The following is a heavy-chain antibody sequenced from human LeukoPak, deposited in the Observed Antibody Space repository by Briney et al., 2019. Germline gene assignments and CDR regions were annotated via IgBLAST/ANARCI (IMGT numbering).Heavy chain of an antibody. CDR3: ARDQSSGLHDAFDI. J-gene: IGHJ3*02. Sequence: GGSLRLSCAASGFMFSSYAMNWVRQAPGKGLEWVAVISYDGSNKYYADSVKGRFTISRDNSKNTLYLQMNSLRAEDTAVYYCARDQSSGLHDAFDIWGQGTMVTVSS. D-gene: IGHD3-22*01. CDR2: ISYDGSNK. CDR1: GFMFSSYA. V-gene: IGHV3-30*04.